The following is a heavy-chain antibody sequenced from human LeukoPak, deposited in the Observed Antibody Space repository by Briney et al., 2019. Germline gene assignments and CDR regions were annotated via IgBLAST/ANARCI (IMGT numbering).Heavy chain of an antibody. V-gene: IGHV3-74*01. CDR2: INSDGSSL. J-gene: IGHJ4*02. D-gene: IGHD3-10*01. Sequence: GGSLRLSCAASGFTFSSYWVQWVRQAPGKGLVWISRINSDGSSLSYADSVKGRFTISRDNAKNSLFLQMNSLRAEDTAVYYCARSPYDSGTPPTRFDYWGQGTLLTVSS. CDR3: ARSPYDSGTPPTRFDY. CDR1: GFTFSSYW.